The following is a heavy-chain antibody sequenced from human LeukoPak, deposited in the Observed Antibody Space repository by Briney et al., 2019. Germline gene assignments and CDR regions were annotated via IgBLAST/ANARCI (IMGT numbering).Heavy chain of an antibody. D-gene: IGHD3-10*01. J-gene: IGHJ4*02. Sequence: ASVKVSCKASGYTFTSYYMHWVRQAPGQGLEWMGIINPSGGSTNYAQKFQGRVTMTRDTSISTAYMELSRLRSDDTAVYYCAREPPYYGSGRAVDYWGQGTLVTVSS. CDR2: INPSGGST. CDR3: AREPPYYGSGRAVDY. V-gene: IGHV1-46*01. CDR1: GYTFTSYY.